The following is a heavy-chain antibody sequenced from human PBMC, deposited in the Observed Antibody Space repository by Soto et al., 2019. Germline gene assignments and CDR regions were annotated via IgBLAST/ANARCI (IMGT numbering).Heavy chain of an antibody. D-gene: IGHD3-3*01. CDR2: ISGSGGST. Sequence: EVQLVESGGGLVQPGGSLRLSCAASGFTVSSNYMSWVRQAPGKGLEWVSVISGSGGSTYYADSVKGRFTISRDNSKNTLYLQMNSLRAEDTAVYYCAKDPSPLFTIFGVAGDYWGQGTLVTVSS. J-gene: IGHJ4*02. V-gene: IGHV3-23*04. CDR3: AKDPSPLFTIFGVAGDY. CDR1: GFTVSSNY.